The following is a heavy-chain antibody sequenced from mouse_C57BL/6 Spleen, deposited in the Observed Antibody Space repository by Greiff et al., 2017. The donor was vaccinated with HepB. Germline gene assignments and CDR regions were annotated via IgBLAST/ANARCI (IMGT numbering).Heavy chain of an antibody. CDR1: GYTFTSYT. V-gene: IGHV1-4*01. Sequence: QVQLQQSGAELARPGASVKMSCKASGYTFTSYTMHWVKPRPGQGLEWIGYINPSSGYTKYNQKFKDKATLTADKSSSTAYMQLSSLTSEDSAVYYCAREGAAWFAYWGQGTLVTVSA. J-gene: IGHJ3*01. CDR2: INPSSGYT. CDR3: AREGAAWFAY.